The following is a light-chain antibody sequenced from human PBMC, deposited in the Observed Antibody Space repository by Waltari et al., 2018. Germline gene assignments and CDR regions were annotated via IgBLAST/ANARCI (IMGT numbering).Light chain of an antibody. CDR3: QQSYSTPS. V-gene: IGKV1-39*01. Sequence: DIQITQSPPSLSASVGDRVTIPCRASQSITTFLNGYQQRPGKAPKLLIYASSSLQSGVPSRFSGSGSGTDFTLTISSLQPEDFATYYCQQSYSTPSFGGGTKVEI. CDR2: ASS. J-gene: IGKJ4*01. CDR1: QSITTF.